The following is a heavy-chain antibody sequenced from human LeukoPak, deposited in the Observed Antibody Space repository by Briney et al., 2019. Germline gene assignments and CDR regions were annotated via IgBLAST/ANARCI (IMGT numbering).Heavy chain of an antibody. J-gene: IGHJ4*02. D-gene: IGHD6-19*01. CDR3: AKATSSGWYYFDY. CDR2: IYHSGDT. CDR1: GYSITSGYY. V-gene: IGHV4-38-2*02. Sequence: KPSETLSLTCIVSGYSITSGYYWGWIRQPPGKGLEWIGSIYHSGDTYYNPSLKSRVTISVDTSKNQFSLKLDSVTAADTAVYYCAKATSSGWYYFDYWGQGTLVTVSS.